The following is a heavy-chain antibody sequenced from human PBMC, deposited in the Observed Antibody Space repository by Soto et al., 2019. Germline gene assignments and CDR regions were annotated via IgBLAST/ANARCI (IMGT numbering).Heavy chain of an antibody. CDR2: IYSGGST. CDR1: GFTVSSNY. D-gene: IGHD3-9*01. Sequence: GGSLRLSCAASGFTVSSNYMSWVRQAPGKGLEWVSVIYSGGSTYYADSVKSRFTISRHNSKNTLYLQMNSLRAEDTAVYYCARDKTFYDILTGYYKYWGQGTLVTSPQ. CDR3: ARDKTFYDILTGYYKY. J-gene: IGHJ4*02. V-gene: IGHV3-66*01.